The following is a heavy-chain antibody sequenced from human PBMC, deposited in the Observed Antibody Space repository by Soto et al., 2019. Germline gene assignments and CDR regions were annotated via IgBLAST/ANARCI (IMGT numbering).Heavy chain of an antibody. CDR2: IYSDGST. J-gene: IGHJ3*02. D-gene: IGHD5-18*01. V-gene: IGHV3-66*01. Sequence: EVQLVESGGGLVQPGGSLRLSCAASGFTVSSNYMSWVRQAPGKGLEWVSVIYSDGSTYYADSVKGRFTISRDNSKNTLYLQMNSLRAEDTAVYYCARAGYSYGTGAFDIWGQGTMVTVSS. CDR3: ARAGYSYGTGAFDI. CDR1: GFTVSSNY.